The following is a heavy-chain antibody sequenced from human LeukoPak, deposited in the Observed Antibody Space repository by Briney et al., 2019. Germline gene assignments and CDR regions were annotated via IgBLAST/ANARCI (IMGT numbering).Heavy chain of an antibody. D-gene: IGHD4-17*01. J-gene: IGHJ3*02. V-gene: IGHV3-21*01. CDR3: ARDRIIYGDYGDAFDI. Sequence: GGSLRLSCAASGFTFSRYSRNWVRQAPGRGLEWVSSISSSSSYIYYADSLKGRFTISRDNAKNSLYLQMNSLRAEDTAVYFCARDRIIYGDYGDAFDIWGQGTMVTVSS. CDR2: ISSSSSYI. CDR1: GFTFSRYS.